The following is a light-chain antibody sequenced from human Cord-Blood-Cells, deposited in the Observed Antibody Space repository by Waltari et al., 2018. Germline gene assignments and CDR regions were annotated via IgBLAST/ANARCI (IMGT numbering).Light chain of an antibody. CDR2: AAS. V-gene: IGKV1-8*01. CDR1: QGISSY. CDR3: QQYYSYPYT. J-gene: IGKJ2*01. Sequence: AIRITQSPSSLSASTGDRVTITCRASQGISSYLAWYQQKPGKAPKLLIYAASTLQSVVPSRFSGSGSGTDFTLTISCLQSEEFATYYCQQYYSYPYTVGQGTKLEIK.